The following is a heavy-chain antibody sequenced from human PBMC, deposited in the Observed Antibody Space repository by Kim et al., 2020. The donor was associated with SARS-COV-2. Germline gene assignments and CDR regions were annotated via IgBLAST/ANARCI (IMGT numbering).Heavy chain of an antibody. CDR2: IYYSGST. J-gene: IGHJ6*02. CDR1: GGSISSYY. Sequence: SETLSLTCTVSGGSISSYYWSWIRQPPGKGLEWIGYIYYSGSTNYNPSLKSRVTISVDTSKNQFSLNLSSVTAADTAVYYCARRGYSSSWYGGFYYYGMDVWGQGTTVTVSS. D-gene: IGHD6-13*01. CDR3: ARRGYSSSWYGGFYYYGMDV. V-gene: IGHV4-59*08.